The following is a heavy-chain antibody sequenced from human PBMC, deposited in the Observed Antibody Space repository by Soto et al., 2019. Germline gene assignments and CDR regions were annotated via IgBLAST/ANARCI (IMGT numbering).Heavy chain of an antibody. V-gene: IGHV3-30*18. Sequence: QPAGSMGVSSAASGGSSKIYGMHGVRQAPGKGLEWVAVISYDRSHKYYADSVKGRFTISRDNSKNTLYLQMNSLRAEDTAVYYCAKDGNWNLSDFWGQGTLVPGSS. CDR2: ISYDRSHK. D-gene: IGHD1-7*01. J-gene: IGHJ4*02. CDR1: GGSSKIYG. CDR3: AKDGNWNLSDF.